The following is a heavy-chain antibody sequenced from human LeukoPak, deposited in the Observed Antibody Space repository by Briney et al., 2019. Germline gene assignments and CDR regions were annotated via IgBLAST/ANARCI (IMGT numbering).Heavy chain of an antibody. CDR1: GDSISSHS. CDR2: IHSSGST. D-gene: IGHD3-10*01. J-gene: IGHJ4*02. Sequence: SETLSLTCTVSGDSISSHSWSWIWLPPGKGLEWIGYIHSSGSTSYSPSLESRVTITRDMSKNQFSLKMTAVTAADTAVYYCALSGYGSGDYWGQGTLVTVSS. CDR3: ALSGYGSGDY. V-gene: IGHV4-59*11.